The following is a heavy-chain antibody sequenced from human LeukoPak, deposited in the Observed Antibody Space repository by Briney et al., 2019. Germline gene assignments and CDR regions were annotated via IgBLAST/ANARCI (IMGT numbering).Heavy chain of an antibody. J-gene: IGHJ4*02. Sequence: SETLSLTCTVSGGAISSGGYYWSWIRQHPEKGPEWIGHMFSSGGTYYNPSLKSRVSMSVDTSQNHFSLKLTSVTAADTAVYYCARGDPLRYWGQGIRVTVSS. CDR3: ARGDPLRY. D-gene: IGHD3-16*02. CDR2: MFSSGGT. CDR1: GGAISSGGYY. V-gene: IGHV4-31*03.